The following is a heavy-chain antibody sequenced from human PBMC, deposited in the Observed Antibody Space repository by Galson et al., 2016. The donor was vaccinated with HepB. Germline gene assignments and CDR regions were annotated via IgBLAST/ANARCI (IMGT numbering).Heavy chain of an antibody. J-gene: IGHJ4*02. Sequence: TLSLTCTASGGSISSSHYYCGWIRQPPGKGLEWIGNVYYSGSTYYNPSLKSRVTISVDTSKNQFSLKLTSVTAADTAVYYCATYLGGIVRASDYWGQGTLVTVSS. CDR2: VYYSGST. V-gene: IGHV4-39*01. CDR1: GGSISSSHYY. D-gene: IGHD1-26*01. CDR3: ATYLGGIVRASDY.